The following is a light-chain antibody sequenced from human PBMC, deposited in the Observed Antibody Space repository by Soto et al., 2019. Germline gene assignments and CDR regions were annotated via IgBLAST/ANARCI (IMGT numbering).Light chain of an antibody. V-gene: IGLV2-11*01. Sequence: QAVVTQPRSVSGSPGQSVTISCTGTSSDVGGYNYVSWYQQHPGKAPKLMIYDVSKRPSGVPDRFSGAKSGNTASLTISGLQAEDEAHYYCCSYAGSYTWVFGGGTKLTVL. J-gene: IGLJ3*02. CDR3: CSYAGSYTWV. CDR2: DVS. CDR1: SSDVGGYNY.